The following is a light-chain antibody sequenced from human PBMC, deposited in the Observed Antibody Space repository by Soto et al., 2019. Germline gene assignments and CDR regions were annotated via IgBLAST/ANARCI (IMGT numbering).Light chain of an antibody. V-gene: IGKV3-20*01. CDR1: QSVSSSY. CDR2: GAS. CDR3: QQYGSSLYT. J-gene: IGKJ2*01. Sequence: EIVLTQSPGTLSLSPGDRATLSCRASQSVSSSYLAWYQQKPGQAPRLLIYGASSSATGIPDRFSRSGSGTAFTLTISTLEHEDFAVYYCQQYGSSLYTFGQGTKLEIK.